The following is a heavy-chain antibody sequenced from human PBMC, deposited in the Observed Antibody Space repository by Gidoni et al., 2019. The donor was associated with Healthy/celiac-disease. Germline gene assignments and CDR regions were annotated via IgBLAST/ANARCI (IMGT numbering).Heavy chain of an antibody. J-gene: IGHJ6*02. CDR2: IDWDDDK. Sequence: VSWIRQPPGKALEWLELIDWDDDKYYSTSLKTRLTISKDTSKNQVVLTMTNMDPVDTATYYCARIRGVIGYGMDVWAKGPRSPSP. V-gene: IGHV2-70*01. CDR3: ARIRGVIGYGMDV. D-gene: IGHD3-10*01.